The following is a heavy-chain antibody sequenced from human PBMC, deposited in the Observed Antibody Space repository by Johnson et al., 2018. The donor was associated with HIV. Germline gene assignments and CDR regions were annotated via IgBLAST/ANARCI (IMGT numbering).Heavy chain of an antibody. Sequence: VQLVESGGGLVQPGGSLRLSCAASGFSVSSNYMSWVRQAPGKGLEWVSVIYSGGSTYYADSVKGRFTISRDNSKNTLYLQINSLRAEDTAVYYCARDHYYDSSGYHEGDAFDIWGQGTMVTVSS. J-gene: IGHJ3*02. CDR2: IYSGGST. D-gene: IGHD3-22*01. CDR3: ARDHYYDSSGYHEGDAFDI. CDR1: GFSVSSNY. V-gene: IGHV3-66*01.